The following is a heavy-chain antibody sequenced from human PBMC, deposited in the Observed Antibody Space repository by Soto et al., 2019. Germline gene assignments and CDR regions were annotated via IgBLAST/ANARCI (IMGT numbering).Heavy chain of an antibody. CDR3: AKDQYMGIAAAGTVFVY. CDR2: ISGSGGST. D-gene: IGHD6-13*01. V-gene: IGHV3-23*01. J-gene: IGHJ4*02. Sequence: SLRLSCAASGFTFSSYAMSWVRQAPGKGLEWVSAISGSGGSTYYADSVKGRFTISRDNSKNTLYLQMNSLRAEDTAVYYCAKDQYMGIAAAGTVFVYWGQGTLVTVSS. CDR1: GFTFSSYA.